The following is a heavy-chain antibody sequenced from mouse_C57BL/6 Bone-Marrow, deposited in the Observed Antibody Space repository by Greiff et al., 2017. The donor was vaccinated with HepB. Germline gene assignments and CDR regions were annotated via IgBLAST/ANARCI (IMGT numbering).Heavy chain of an antibody. D-gene: IGHD4-1*02. CDR2: INPNSGST. CDR1: GYTFTSYW. V-gene: IGHV1-64*01. J-gene: IGHJ2*01. CDR3: ASPQLGFDY. Sequence: QVQLQQPGAELVKPGASVKLSCKASGYTFTSYWMHWVKQRPGQGLEWIGMINPNSGSTNYNEKFKSKATLTVDKSSSTAYMQLSSLTSEDSAVYDCASPQLGFDYWGQGTTLTVSS.